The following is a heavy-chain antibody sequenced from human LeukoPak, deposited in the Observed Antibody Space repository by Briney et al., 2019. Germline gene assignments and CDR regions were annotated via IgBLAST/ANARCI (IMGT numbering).Heavy chain of an antibody. Sequence: PGGSLRLSCAASGFTFSSYAMSWVRQAPGKGLEWVSAISGSGGSTYYADSVMGRFTISRDNSKNTLYLQMNSLRAEDTAVYYCAKVLVVTLLFDYWGQGTLVTVSS. V-gene: IGHV3-23*01. J-gene: IGHJ4*02. CDR3: AKVLVVTLLFDY. D-gene: IGHD2-21*02. CDR2: ISGSGGST. CDR1: GFTFSSYA.